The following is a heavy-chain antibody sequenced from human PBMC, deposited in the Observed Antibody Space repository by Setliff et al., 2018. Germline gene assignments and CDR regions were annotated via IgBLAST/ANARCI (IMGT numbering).Heavy chain of an antibody. CDR3: ARALPSIHIDY. V-gene: IGHV3-30*04. Sequence: GGSLRLSCAASGFNFGAYAMHWVRQAPGKGLEWVAVISYDKRNEYYADSVKGRFTISRDNSRNTLYLQMNSLRGEDTAVYFCARALPSIHIDYWGQGTLVTVSS. J-gene: IGHJ4*02. D-gene: IGHD6-6*01. CDR2: ISYDKRNE. CDR1: GFNFGAYA.